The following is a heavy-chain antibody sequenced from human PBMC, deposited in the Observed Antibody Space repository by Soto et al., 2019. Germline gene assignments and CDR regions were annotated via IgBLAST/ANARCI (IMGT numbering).Heavy chain of an antibody. J-gene: IGHJ4*02. Sequence: PGGSLRLSCAASGFAFRIYTMNWVRQAPGKGLEWVSSISSSSTYIYYADSVKGRLTISRDNAKNSLYLQMNSLRADDTAVYYCVPFYFASLDYWGQGTLVTVSS. CDR2: ISSSSTYI. D-gene: IGHD3-22*01. V-gene: IGHV3-21*01. CDR3: VPFYFASLDY. CDR1: GFAFRIYT.